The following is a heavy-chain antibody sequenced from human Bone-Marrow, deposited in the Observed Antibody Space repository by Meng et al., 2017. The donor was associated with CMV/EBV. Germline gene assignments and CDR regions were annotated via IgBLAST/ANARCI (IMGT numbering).Heavy chain of an antibody. CDR1: GFTFSDYY. CDR3: ARGGDGYNPIDY. J-gene: IGHJ4*02. CDR2: ISSSSSYT. Sequence: VQLVESGAGLVMPGGSLRRYCAASGFTFSDYYMSWIRQAPGKGLEWVSYISSSSSYTNYADSVKGRFTISRDNAKNSLYLQMNSLRAEDTAVYYCARGGDGYNPIDYWGQGTLVTVSS. D-gene: IGHD5-24*01. V-gene: IGHV3-11*05.